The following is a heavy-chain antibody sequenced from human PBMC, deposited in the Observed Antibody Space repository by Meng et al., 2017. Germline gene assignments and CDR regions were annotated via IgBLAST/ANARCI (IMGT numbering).Heavy chain of an antibody. V-gene: IGHV4-61*02. Sequence: SCTASGGSISSGSYYWSWIRQPAGKGLEWIGRIYTSGSTNYNPSLKSRVTISVDTSKNQFSLKLSSVTAADTAVYYCARFQYYYDSSGYYYGRGLDYWGQGTLVTVSS. J-gene: IGHJ4*02. CDR3: ARFQYYYDSSGYYYGRGLDY. D-gene: IGHD3-22*01. CDR1: GGSISSGSYY. CDR2: IYTSGST.